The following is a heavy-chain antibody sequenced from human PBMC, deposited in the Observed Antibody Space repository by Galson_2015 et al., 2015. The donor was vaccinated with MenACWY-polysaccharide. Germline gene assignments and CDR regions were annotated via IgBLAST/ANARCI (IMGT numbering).Heavy chain of an antibody. Sequence: CAISGDSVSSKTAAWNWIRQSPSRGLEWLGRTYYRTKWFNDYAESVKSRININPDTSKNQFSLHLNSVTPEDTAVYYCARDSFSGDNWFDPWGQGTLVTVSS. D-gene: IGHD3-3*02. CDR1: GDSVSSKTAA. CDR2: TYYRTKWFN. CDR3: ARDSFSGDNWFDP. J-gene: IGHJ5*02. V-gene: IGHV6-1*01.